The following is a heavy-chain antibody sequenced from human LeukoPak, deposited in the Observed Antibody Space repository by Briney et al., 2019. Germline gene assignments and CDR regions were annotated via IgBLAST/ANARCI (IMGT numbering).Heavy chain of an antibody. D-gene: IGHD5-12*01. V-gene: IGHV3-7*01. CDR1: GFTFSSYW. CDR3: ARRLKQDATKTFDY. J-gene: IGHJ4*02. CDR2: IKQDGSEK. Sequence: GGSLRLSCAASGFTFSSYWMSWVRQAPGKGLEWVANIKQDGSEKYYVGSVKGRFTISRDNDKNSLDLQMNSLRAEDTAVYYCARRLKQDATKTFDYWGQGTLVTVSS.